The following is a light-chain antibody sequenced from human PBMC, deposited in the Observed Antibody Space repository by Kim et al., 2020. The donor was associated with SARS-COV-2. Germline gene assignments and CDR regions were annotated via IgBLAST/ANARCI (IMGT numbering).Light chain of an antibody. V-gene: IGLV7-43*01. CDR1: TGTVTSGYF. CDR2: STS. Sequence: GGTGTLTCVSRTGTVTSGYFPSWFQQKPGQAPRALIYSTSNKHSWTPARFSGSLLGGKAALTLSSVQPEDEAEYYCLLYYGDGQLLFGGGTQLTVL. J-gene: IGLJ2*01. CDR3: LLYYGDGQLL.